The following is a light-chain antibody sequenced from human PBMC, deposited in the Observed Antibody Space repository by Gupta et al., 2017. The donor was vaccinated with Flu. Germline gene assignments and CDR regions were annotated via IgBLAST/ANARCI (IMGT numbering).Light chain of an antibody. CDR3: SSYGGSSTSI. V-gene: IGLV2-23*01. CDR2: EGS. J-gene: IGLJ2*01. CDR1: ASDVGHYNL. Sequence: SITISCTGTASDVGHYNLVSWYQQHPGKAPKLVIYEGSKRPSGVSNRFPGSKAGNTASLTISGLQAEDEANYYCSSYGGSSTSIFGGGTKVTVL.